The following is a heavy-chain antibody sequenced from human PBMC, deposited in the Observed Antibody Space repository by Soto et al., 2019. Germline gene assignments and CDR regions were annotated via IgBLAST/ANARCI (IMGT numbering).Heavy chain of an antibody. CDR3: ARHSKNWNSNWFDP. D-gene: IGHD1-7*01. CDR2: SRDKAQGYST. Sequence: GGSLRLSCAGSGFTLSDHYIDWVRQAPGKGLEWVGRSRDKAQGYSTAYAASVKGRFTTSRDESKNSVYLQMNSLKTEDTAIYYCARHSKNWNSNWFDPWGQGSLVTVPS. J-gene: IGHJ5*02. V-gene: IGHV3-72*01. CDR1: GFTLSDHY.